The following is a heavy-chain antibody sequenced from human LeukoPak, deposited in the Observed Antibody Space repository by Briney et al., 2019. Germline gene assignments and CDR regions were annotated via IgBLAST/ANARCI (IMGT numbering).Heavy chain of an antibody. CDR1: GGSISSYY. J-gene: IGHJ6*03. D-gene: IGHD1-26*01. CDR3: ARHSIFGATYYYMDV. V-gene: IGHV4-59*08. Sequence: SETLSLTCTVSGGSISSYYWSWIRKPPGKGLEWIGYIYYSGSTNYNPSLKSRVTISVDTSKNQFSLKLSSVTAADTAVYYCARHSIFGATYYYMDVWGKGTTVTVSS. CDR2: IYYSGST.